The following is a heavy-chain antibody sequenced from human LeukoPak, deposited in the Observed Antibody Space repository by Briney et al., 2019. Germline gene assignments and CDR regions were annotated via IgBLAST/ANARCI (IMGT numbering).Heavy chain of an antibody. V-gene: IGHV3-23*01. CDR2: ISGSGGST. CDR1: GFTFSSYA. Sequence: PGGSLRLSCAASGFTFSSYAMSWVRQAPGKGLEWVSAISGSGGSTYYADSVKGRFTISRDNSKNTLYLQMNSLKAEDTAVYYCARDYGDYGDYYMDVWGKGTTVTISS. CDR3: ARDYGDYGDYYMDV. D-gene: IGHD4-17*01. J-gene: IGHJ6*03.